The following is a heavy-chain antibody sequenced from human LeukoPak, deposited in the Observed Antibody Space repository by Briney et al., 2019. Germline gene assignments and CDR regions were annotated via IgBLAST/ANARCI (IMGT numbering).Heavy chain of an antibody. CDR3: ARGYPGGRYCSGGSCYSVFDY. CDR1: GYTFTSYD. V-gene: IGHV1-8*01. Sequence: ASVKVSCKASGYTFTSYDINWVRQATGQGLEWMGWMNPNSGNTNYAQKFQGRVTMTRDTSISTAYMELSRLRSDDTAVYYCARGYPGGRYCSGGSCYSVFDYWGQGTLVTVSS. CDR2: MNPNSGNT. D-gene: IGHD2-15*01. J-gene: IGHJ4*02.